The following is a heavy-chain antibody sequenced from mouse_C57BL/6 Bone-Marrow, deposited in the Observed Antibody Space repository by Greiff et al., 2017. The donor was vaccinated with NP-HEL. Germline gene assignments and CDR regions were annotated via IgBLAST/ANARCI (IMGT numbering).Heavy chain of an antibody. V-gene: IGHV5-4*01. CDR2: ISDGGSYT. Sequence: EVNLVESGGGLVKPGGSLKLSCAASGFTFSSYAMSWVRQTPEKRLEWVATISDGGSYTYYPDNVKGRFTISRDNAKNNLYLQMSHLKSEDTAMYYCARETNGYAMDYWGQGTSVTVSS. CDR1: GFTFSSYA. CDR3: ARETNGYAMDY. J-gene: IGHJ4*01.